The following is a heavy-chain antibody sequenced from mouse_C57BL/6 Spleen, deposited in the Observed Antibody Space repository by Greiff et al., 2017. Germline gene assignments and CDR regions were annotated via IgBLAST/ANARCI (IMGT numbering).Heavy chain of an antibody. D-gene: IGHD2-1*01. CDR2: IHPNSGST. CDR1: GYTFTSYW. V-gene: IGHV1-64*01. Sequence: QVQLQQPGAELVKPGASVKLSCKASGYTFTSYWMHWVKQRPGQGLEWIGMIHPNSGSTNYNEKFKSKATLTVDKSSSTAYMQLSSLTSEDSAVYYCARGAYGNYEDYAMDYWGQGTSVTVSS. CDR3: ARGAYGNYEDYAMDY. J-gene: IGHJ4*01.